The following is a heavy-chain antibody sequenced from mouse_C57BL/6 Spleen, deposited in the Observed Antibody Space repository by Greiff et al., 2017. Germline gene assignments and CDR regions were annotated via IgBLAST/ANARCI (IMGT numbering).Heavy chain of an antibody. CDR1: GYTFTSYW. V-gene: IGHV1-50*01. D-gene: IGHD4-1*01. J-gene: IGHJ3*01. CDR2: IDPSDSYT. CDR3: ARGGTGAGAWFAY. Sequence: QVQLQQPGAELVKPGASVKLSCKASGYTFTSYWMQWVKQRPGQGLEWIGEIDPSDSYTNYNQKFKGKATLTVDTSSSTAYMQLSSLTSEDSAVYYCARGGTGAGAWFAYWGQGTLVTVSA.